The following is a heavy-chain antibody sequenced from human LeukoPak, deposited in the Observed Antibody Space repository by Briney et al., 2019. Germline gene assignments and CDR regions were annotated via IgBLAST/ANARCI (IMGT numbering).Heavy chain of an antibody. D-gene: IGHD5-12*01. J-gene: IGHJ4*02. Sequence: SETLSLTCTVPGGSISSYYWSWIRQPPGKGLEWIGYIYYSGSTNYNPSLKSRVTISVDTSKNQFSLKLSSVTAADTAVYYCARQMATKLDYWGQGTLVTVSS. CDR2: IYYSGST. CDR3: ARQMATKLDY. V-gene: IGHV4-59*08. CDR1: GGSISSYY.